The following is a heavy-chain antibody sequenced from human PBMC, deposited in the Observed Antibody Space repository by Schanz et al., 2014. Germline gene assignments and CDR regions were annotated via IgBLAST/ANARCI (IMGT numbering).Heavy chain of an antibody. Sequence: VQLVESGGGVVQPGGSLRLSCAASGFTFNSYAFHWVRQAPGKGLEWVSSINSRSNFIYYADSVKGRFTISRDNAKNSLYLQMNSLRAEDTAVYYCAGAVATIRADSFDIWGQGTMVAVSS. V-gene: IGHV3-21*01. CDR1: GFTFNSYA. J-gene: IGHJ3*02. CDR3: AGAVATIRADSFDI. CDR2: INSRSNFI. D-gene: IGHD5-12*01.